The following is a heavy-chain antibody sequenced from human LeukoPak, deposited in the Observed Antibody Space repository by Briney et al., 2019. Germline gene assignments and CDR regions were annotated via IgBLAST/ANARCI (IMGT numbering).Heavy chain of an antibody. CDR1: GGSISTSNYY. Sequence: NPSETLSLTCTVSGGSISTSNYYWGWIRQPPGKGLEWIGSIYYSGSTYYNPSLKSRVTISVDTSKNQFSLKLNSVTAADTAVYYCARGRGSNYPYYFDYWGQGTLVTVSS. V-gene: IGHV4-39*07. J-gene: IGHJ4*02. CDR3: ARGRGSNYPYYFDY. D-gene: IGHD4-11*01. CDR2: IYYSGST.